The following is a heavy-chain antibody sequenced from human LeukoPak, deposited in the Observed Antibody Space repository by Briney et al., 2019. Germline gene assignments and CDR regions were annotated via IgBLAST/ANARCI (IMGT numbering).Heavy chain of an antibody. CDR1: GFTFDKFW. V-gene: IGHV3-7*01. D-gene: IGHD1-1*01. CDR3: ARQELTFDY. CDR2: IKQDGTEK. J-gene: IGHJ4*02. Sequence: PGGSLRLSCAASGFTFDKFWMSWVRQALGKGLEWVANIKQDGTEKYYVDSMKGRLTISRDNGKNSLYLQIDSLRAEDTAVYYCARQELTFDYWGQGTQVTVSS.